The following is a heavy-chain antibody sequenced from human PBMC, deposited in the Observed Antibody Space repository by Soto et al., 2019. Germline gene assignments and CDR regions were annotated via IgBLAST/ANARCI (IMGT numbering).Heavy chain of an antibody. V-gene: IGHV1-18*04. CDR3: ARAAHCGGAPGCGARVV. Sequence: QVHLVQSGAAVKKPLASVKVSCKASGYTLTRDGVSWVRQATVQGRKWMGWINGYNGNTNYAQRFRYRVTLTTDTYTSTAYMSLRSVSSDDSAVDYCARAAHCGGAPGCGARVVGGQGTKITFS. CDR2: INGYNGNT. CDR1: GYTLTRDG. D-gene: IGHD2-21*01. J-gene: IGHJ6*02.